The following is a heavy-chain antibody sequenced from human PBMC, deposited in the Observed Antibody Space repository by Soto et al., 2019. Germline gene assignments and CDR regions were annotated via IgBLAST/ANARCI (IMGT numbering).Heavy chain of an antibody. CDR2: MHYSGST. J-gene: IGHJ4*02. V-gene: IGHV4-39*07. Sequence: SETLSVTCTVAGGPVISNHYYWGWIRQPPGKGLEWIGSMHYSGSTYYNPSLKSRVTISVDTSKNQFSLKLTSVTAADTAVYYCARDKITGLFDYWGQGTLVTVSS. CDR1: GGPVISNHYY. D-gene: IGHD2-8*02. CDR3: ARDKITGLFDY.